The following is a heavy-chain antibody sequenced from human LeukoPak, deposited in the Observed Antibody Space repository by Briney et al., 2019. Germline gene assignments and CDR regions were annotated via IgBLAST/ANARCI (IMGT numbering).Heavy chain of an antibody. V-gene: IGHV1-2*02. D-gene: IGHD4-17*01. CDR3: ARPPRRLYGDFTIDC. J-gene: IGHJ4*02. Sequence: ASVKVSCKASGYTFTAYYMHWVRQAPGQGLEWMGWINPNSGGTNYAQKLQGRVTLTRDTSISTAYMELSRPRSDDTAVYYCARPPRRLYGDFTIDCWGQGRMVSVSS. CDR1: GYTFTAYY. CDR2: INPNSGGT.